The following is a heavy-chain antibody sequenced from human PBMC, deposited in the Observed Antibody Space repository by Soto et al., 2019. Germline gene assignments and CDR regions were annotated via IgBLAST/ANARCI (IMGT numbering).Heavy chain of an antibody. CDR2: INPNSGGT. V-gene: IGHV1-2*04. Sequence: ASVKVPCKASGYTFTGYYMHWVRQAPGQGLEWMGWINPNSGGTNYAQKSQGWVTMTRDTSISTAYMELSRLRSDDTAVYYCARGGKGTFWSGYPPRYYYYYGMDVWGQGTTVTVSS. CDR3: ARGGKGTFWSGYPPRYYYYYGMDV. D-gene: IGHD3-3*01. CDR1: GYTFTGYY. J-gene: IGHJ6*02.